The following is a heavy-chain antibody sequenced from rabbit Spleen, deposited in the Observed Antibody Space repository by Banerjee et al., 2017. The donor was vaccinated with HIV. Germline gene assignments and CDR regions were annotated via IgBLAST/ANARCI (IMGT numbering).Heavy chain of an antibody. D-gene: IGHD8-1*01. J-gene: IGHJ6*01. V-gene: IGHV1S45*01. CDR3: ARDTGSSFSTYGMDL. CDR1: GFSFSSRYC. CDR2: ICAGSSDST. Sequence: QEQLVESGGGLVQPEGSLTLTCTASGFSFSSRYCVCWVRQAPGKGLEWIACICAGSSDSTYYASWAKGRFTVSKASSTTVTLQMTSLTAADTATYFCARDTGSSFSTYGMDLWGQGTLVTVS.